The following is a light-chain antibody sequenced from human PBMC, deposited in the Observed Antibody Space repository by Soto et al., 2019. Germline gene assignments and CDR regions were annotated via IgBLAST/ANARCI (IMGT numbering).Light chain of an antibody. CDR1: QDISNF. CDR2: GAS. CDR3: KQYHSYPPT. V-gene: IGKV1-16*02. Sequence: DIQLTQSPSSLSASVGVRVTITFRVSQDISNFLAWFQQKPGKAPKSLIYGASNLQSGVPPKSSGSACGTDFPLTISILQPEDLATYCGKQYHSYPPTFGQGTKVEIK. J-gene: IGKJ1*01.